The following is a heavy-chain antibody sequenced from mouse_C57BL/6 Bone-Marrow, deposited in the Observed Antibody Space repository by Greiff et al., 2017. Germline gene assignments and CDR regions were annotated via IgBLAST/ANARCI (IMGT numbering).Heavy chain of an antibody. CDR3: AIPCYGSSYAYAMGG. J-gene: IGHJ4*01. Sequence: VQLKQSGAELVRPGASVKLSCTASGFNFKDDYMHWVKQRPEQGLEWIGWIDPENGDTEYASKFQGKATITADTSSNTAYLQLSSLTSEDTAVYYCAIPCYGSSYAYAMGGWGQGATVTVAS. V-gene: IGHV14-4*01. D-gene: IGHD1-1*01. CDR1: GFNFKDDY. CDR2: IDPENGDT.